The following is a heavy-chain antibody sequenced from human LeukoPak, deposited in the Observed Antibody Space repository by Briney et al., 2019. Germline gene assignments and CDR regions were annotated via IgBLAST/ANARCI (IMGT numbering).Heavy chain of an antibody. CDR3: AKDDDDFWSGYYPFDY. D-gene: IGHD3-3*01. Sequence: GGSLRLSCAASGFTFSSYAMSWVRQASGKGLEWVSAISGSGDSTYYGDSVKGRFTISRDNSKNTLYLQMNSLRAEDTAVYYCAKDDDDFWSGYYPFDYWGQGTLVTVSS. CDR2: ISGSGDST. J-gene: IGHJ4*02. V-gene: IGHV3-23*01. CDR1: GFTFSSYA.